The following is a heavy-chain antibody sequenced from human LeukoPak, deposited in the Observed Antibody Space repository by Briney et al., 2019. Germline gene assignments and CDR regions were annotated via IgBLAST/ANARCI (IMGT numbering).Heavy chain of an antibody. CDR1: GYTFTGYY. J-gene: IGHJ4*02. CDR2: INPNSGGT. CDR3: GGDLFSRNGVVD. Sequence: ASVKVSCKASGYTFTGYYIHWVRQAPGQGLEWMGWINPNSGGTNYAQKFQDWVTMTRDTSISTAYMELSRLRSDDTAVYYCGGDLFSRNGVVDWGQGTLVTVSS. D-gene: IGHD2-15*01. V-gene: IGHV1-2*04.